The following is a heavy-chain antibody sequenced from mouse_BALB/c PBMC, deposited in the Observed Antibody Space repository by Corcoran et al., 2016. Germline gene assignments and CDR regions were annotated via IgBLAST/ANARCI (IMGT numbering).Heavy chain of an antibody. CDR3: ARVGLEFAY. D-gene: IGHD3-3*01. CDR2: IDPANGNT. J-gene: IGHJ3*01. Sequence: EVQLQQSGAELVKPGASVKLSCTASGFNIKDTYRHWVKQRPEQGLEWIGRIDPANGNTKYDPKFQGKATITADTSSNTAYLQLSSLTSEDTAVYYCARVGLEFAYWGQGTLVTVSA. V-gene: IGHV14-3*02. CDR1: GFNIKDTY.